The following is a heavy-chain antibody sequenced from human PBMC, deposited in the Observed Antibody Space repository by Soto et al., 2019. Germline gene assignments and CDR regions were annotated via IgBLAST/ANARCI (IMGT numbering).Heavy chain of an antibody. CDR1: GFTFSSYA. V-gene: IGHV3-23*01. Sequence: EVQLLESGGGLVQPGGSLRLSCAASGFTFSSYAMSWVRQAPGKGLEWVSAISGSGGSTYYADSVKGRFNISRDNSKNTLYLQMNTLRAEDTGVYYCAKDISGYDLWDFDYWGQGTLVTVSS. CDR3: AKDISGYDLWDFDY. J-gene: IGHJ4*02. CDR2: ISGSGGST. D-gene: IGHD5-12*01.